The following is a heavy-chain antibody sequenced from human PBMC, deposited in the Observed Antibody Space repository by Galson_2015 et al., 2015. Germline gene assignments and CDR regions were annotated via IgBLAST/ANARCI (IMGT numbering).Heavy chain of an antibody. CDR2: VHYSGST. D-gene: IGHD3-22*01. Sequence: ETLSLTCTVSGGSISSYPWSWIRQPPGKGLEWIGDVHYSGSTNYNPSPQSRVTMSVDTSNNQFSLKLSSVTAADTAVYYCARDTYYDSSGKPYFMDVWGKGTTVTVSS. V-gene: IGHV4-59*01. CDR3: ARDTYYDSSGKPYFMDV. J-gene: IGHJ6*03. CDR1: GGSISSYP.